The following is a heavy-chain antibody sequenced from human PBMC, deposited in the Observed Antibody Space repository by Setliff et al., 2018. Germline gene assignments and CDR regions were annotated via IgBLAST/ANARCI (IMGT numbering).Heavy chain of an antibody. V-gene: IGHV1-69*06. CDR2: IIPLLETA. J-gene: IGHJ6*02. CDR1: GDTFSTYA. D-gene: IGHD3-10*01. CDR3: AKEPALSLTESIRRSYYDYALDV. Sequence: SVKVSCKASGDTFSTYALSWVRQAPGQGLEWMGGIIPLLETAKYAQKFQGRVTITADKSTNTGYMELSSLRSEDTAMYYCAKEPALSLTESIRRSYYDYALDVWGQGTTVTVSS.